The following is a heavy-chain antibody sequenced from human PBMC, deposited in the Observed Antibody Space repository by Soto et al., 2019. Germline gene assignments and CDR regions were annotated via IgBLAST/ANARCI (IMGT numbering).Heavy chain of an antibody. V-gene: IGHV1-69*13. Sequence: GASVKFACKASGGTCSSYAISWVRQAPGQGLEWMGGIIPIFGTANYAQKFQGRVTITADESTSTAYMELSSLRSEDTAVYYCASAEAGYGGRYYYYYGMDVWGQGTTVTVS. J-gene: IGHJ6*02. CDR1: GGTCSSYA. D-gene: IGHD4-17*01. CDR3: ASAEAGYGGRYYYYYGMDV. CDR2: IIPIFGTA.